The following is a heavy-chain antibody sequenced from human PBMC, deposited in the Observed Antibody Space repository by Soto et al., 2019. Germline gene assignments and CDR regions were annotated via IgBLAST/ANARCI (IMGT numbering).Heavy chain of an antibody. CDR3: VHRRDGYNSAFFDY. CDR2: IIPIFHTA. Sequence: QVQLVQSGAEVKKPGSSVKVSCKASGGTFSTYAFSWVRQAPGPGLEWMGGIIPIFHTATYAQKFQGRVTITADESTSTAYMALSSLRSEDTAVYYCVHRRDGYNSAFFDYWGQGTLVTVSS. D-gene: IGHD5-12*01. V-gene: IGHV1-69*01. J-gene: IGHJ4*02. CDR1: GGTFSTYA.